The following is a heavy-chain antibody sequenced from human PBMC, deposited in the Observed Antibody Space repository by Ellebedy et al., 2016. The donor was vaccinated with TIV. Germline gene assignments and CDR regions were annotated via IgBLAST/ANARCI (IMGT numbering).Heavy chain of an antibody. Sequence: GGSLRLSXAASGFTFSSYSMNWVRQAPGRGLEWLSYISSSSSGIYYADSVKGRFTISRDNAKNSLFLQMNSLRVEDTAVYYCARADYGDFDNYWGQGTLVTVSS. J-gene: IGHJ4*02. V-gene: IGHV3-48*04. D-gene: IGHD4-17*01. CDR3: ARADYGDFDNY. CDR2: ISSSSSGI. CDR1: GFTFSSYS.